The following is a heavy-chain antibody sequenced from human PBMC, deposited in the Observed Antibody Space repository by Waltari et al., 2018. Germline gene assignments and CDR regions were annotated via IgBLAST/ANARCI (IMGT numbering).Heavy chain of an antibody. CDR1: GFAFAPYG. CDR3: AKSSGSYYEVFDY. Sequence: EVRLVESGGGLVQPGGSLRLACAASGFAFAPYGMSWVRQATGKGLECVASISGSCGTTYYADSVKGRFTMSKDNSKNTLFLQMNSLRVDDTADYYCAKSSGSYYEVFDYWGRGTLVTVSS. V-gene: IGHV3-23*04. J-gene: IGHJ4*02. D-gene: IGHD1-26*01. CDR2: ISGSCGTT.